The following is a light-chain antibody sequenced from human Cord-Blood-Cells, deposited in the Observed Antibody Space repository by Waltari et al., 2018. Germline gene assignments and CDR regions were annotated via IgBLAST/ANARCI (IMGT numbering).Light chain of an antibody. V-gene: IGLV1-40*01. CDR1: SSNTGAGYD. CDR3: QSYDSSLSGSSV. J-gene: IGLJ3*02. CDR2: GNS. Sequence: QSVLTQPPSVSGAPGQRVTISCTGSSSNTGAGYDLHWSQQLPGTAPKLLIYGNSNRPAGVPDRFSGSKSGTSASLAITGLQAEDEADYYCQSYDSSLSGSSVFGGGTKLTVL.